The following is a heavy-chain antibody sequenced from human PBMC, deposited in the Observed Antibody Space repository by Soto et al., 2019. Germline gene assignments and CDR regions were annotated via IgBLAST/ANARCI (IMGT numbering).Heavy chain of an antibody. V-gene: IGHV1-69*05. D-gene: IGHD3-10*01. CDR2: IIPLVGTT. J-gene: IGHJ6*02. CDR1: GDTFKNCV. CDR3: AAEMGFGKLSVV. Sequence: SVKVSCKASGDTFKNCVISWVRQAPGQGLEWMGGIIPLVGTTDFAQRFQGRLTITTDESTTTAYVELSRLRSEDTATYYCAAEMGFGKLSVVWGQGTTLTVYS.